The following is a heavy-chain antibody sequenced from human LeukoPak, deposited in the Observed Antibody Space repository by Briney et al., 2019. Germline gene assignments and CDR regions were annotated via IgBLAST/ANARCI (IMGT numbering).Heavy chain of an antibody. CDR2: ISISGSTI. Sequence: GGTLRLFCAASGFTYSSYEVNWAREASGKGLEWVSYISISGSTIYYADSVKGRFTISRDNPRTSLYLQMNSLRAEDTAVYYCARVAYSSTWGYFDYWGQGTLVTVSS. D-gene: IGHD6-13*01. CDR1: GFTYSSYE. J-gene: IGHJ4*02. CDR3: ARVAYSSTWGYFDY. V-gene: IGHV3-48*03.